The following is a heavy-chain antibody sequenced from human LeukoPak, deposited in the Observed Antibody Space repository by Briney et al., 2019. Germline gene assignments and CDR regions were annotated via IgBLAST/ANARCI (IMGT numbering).Heavy chain of an antibody. CDR1: GFTFSNYG. CDR2: ISYNAGYK. D-gene: IGHD2-21*02. Sequence: GGSLRLSCAASGFTFSNYGLHRVRQAPGKGLEWVAVISYNAGYKHYTDSVKGRFTISRDDSKSTVYLQMNSLRAEDTALYYCAREPIDGDCQFDYWGQGTLVTVSS. V-gene: IGHV3-30*12. CDR3: AREPIDGDCQFDY. J-gene: IGHJ4*02.